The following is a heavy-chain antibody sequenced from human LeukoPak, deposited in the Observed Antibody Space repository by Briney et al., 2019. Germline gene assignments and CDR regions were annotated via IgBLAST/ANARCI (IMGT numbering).Heavy chain of an antibody. CDR1: GFTFSSYA. V-gene: IGHV3-23*01. Sequence: PGGSLRLSCAASGFTFSSYAMHWVRQAPGKGLEWVSAISGNGGSTYYADSVKGRFTISRDNSKNTLYLQINSLRAEDTAVYYCAKDPRSYMVTTMLFQYWGQGTLVTVSS. J-gene: IGHJ4*02. CDR3: AKDPRSYMVTTMLFQY. D-gene: IGHD5-12*01. CDR2: ISGNGGST.